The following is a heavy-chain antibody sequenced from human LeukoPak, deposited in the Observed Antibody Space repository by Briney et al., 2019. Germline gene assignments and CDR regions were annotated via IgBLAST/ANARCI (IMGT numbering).Heavy chain of an antibody. CDR1: GFTFSNYG. J-gene: IGHJ4*02. Sequence: PGGTLRLSCAGSGFTFSNYGMSWVRQAPGKGLEWVSTISGSGGSTYYADSVKGRFTISRDNSKNTLYLQMNSLRAEDTAVYYCAKPLWFGELLPYWGQGTLVTVSS. V-gene: IGHV3-23*01. CDR3: AKPLWFGELLPY. D-gene: IGHD3-10*01. CDR2: ISGSGGST.